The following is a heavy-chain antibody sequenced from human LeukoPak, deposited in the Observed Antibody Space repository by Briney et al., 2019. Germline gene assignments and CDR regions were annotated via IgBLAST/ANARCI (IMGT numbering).Heavy chain of an antibody. V-gene: IGHV4-59*01. CDR1: DGSISGYY. CDR3: ARADRAGDYGYYFDY. J-gene: IGHJ4*02. Sequence: KASETLSLTCTVYDGSISGYYWSWIRQPPGKGLEWIGNIYYTGSTDYNPSLKSRVTISVDTSKNQFSLKLNSVTAADTAVYYCARADRAGDYGYYFDYWGQGTLVTVSS. D-gene: IGHD4-17*01. CDR2: IYYTGST.